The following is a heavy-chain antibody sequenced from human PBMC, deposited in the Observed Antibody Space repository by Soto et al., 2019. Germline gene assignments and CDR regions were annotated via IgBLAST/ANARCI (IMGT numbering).Heavy chain of an antibody. CDR1: VDSVSPTRDA. D-gene: IGHD1-7*01. V-gene: IGHV6-1*01. J-gene: IGHJ6*02. CDR2: TYFRSKWYS. Sequence: ARTLSLTCALSVDSVSPTRDAWNWIMLSPSRGLEWLGRTYFRSKWYSEYEVSVKSRITIMADASKNQFSLQLNSVTPEDTAVYLCARESNYNWNFDYYYGMDVWGQGTTVTVSS. CDR3: ARESNYNWNFDYYYGMDV.